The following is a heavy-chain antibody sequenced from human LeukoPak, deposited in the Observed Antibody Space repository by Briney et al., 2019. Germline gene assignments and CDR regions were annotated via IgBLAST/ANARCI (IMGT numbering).Heavy chain of an antibody. D-gene: IGHD6-19*01. CDR1: GGSISSYY. J-gene: IGHJ5*02. CDR2: IYHSGST. CDR3: ALTISVAGSNWFDP. Sequence: SETLSLTCTVSGGSISSYYWSWIRQPPGKGLEWIGYIYHSGSTDYNPSLKSRVTISVDTSKKQFSLKLSSVTAADTAVYYCALTISVAGSNWFDPWGQGTLVTVSS. V-gene: IGHV4-59*01.